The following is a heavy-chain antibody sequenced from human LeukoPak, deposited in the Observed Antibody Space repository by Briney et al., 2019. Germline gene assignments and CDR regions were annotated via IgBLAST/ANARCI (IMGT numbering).Heavy chain of an antibody. CDR3: ARSTSITMVRGVIITDAFDI. Sequence: SETLSLTCTVSGSSISSYYWSWIRQPPGKGLEWIGYIYYSGSTNYNPSLKSRVTISVDTSKNQFSLKLSSVTAADTAVYYCARSTSITMVRGVIITDAFDIWGQGTMVTVSS. D-gene: IGHD3-10*01. V-gene: IGHV4-59*01. CDR2: IYYSGST. J-gene: IGHJ3*02. CDR1: GSSISSYY.